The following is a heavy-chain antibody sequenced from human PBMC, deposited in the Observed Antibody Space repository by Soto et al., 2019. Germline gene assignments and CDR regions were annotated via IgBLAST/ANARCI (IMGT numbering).Heavy chain of an antibody. CDR2: IKQDGSEK. CDR3: ARTVATIGGAVLNY. D-gene: IGHD5-12*01. V-gene: IGHV3-7*01. J-gene: IGHJ4*02. CDR1: GFTFSSFW. Sequence: EVHLVESGGGLVQPGGSLRLSCAASGFTFSSFWMTWVRQAPGKGLEWVANIKQDGSEKNYVDSVKGRFIISRDNAENSLSLQMNSLRVEDTAVYYCARTVATIGGAVLNYWGQGTLVTVSS.